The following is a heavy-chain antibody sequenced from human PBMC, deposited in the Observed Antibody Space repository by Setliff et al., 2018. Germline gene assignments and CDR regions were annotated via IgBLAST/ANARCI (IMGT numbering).Heavy chain of an antibody. CDR2: IQHDGNIK. D-gene: IGHD3-22*01. CDR3: ARLALTGYDSSGYYYALEYYYYMDV. V-gene: IGHV3-30*12. Sequence: GGSLRLSCVASGFTFSNYGMHWVRQAPGKGLEWVTYIQHDGNIKHYADSVKGRCTISRDNANQSLYLQMNSLRAEDTAVYYCARLALTGYDSSGYYYALEYYYYMDVWGKGTTVTVSS. J-gene: IGHJ6*03. CDR1: GFTFSNYG.